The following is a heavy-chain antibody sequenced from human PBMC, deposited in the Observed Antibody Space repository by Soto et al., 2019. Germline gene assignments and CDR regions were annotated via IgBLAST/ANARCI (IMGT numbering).Heavy chain of an antibody. Sequence: EVQLLESGGGLVQPGGSLRLSCAASGFTFSSYAMSWVRQAPGKGLEWVSAISGSGGSTYYADSVKGRFTISRDNSKNTLYLQMNSLRVEDTAVYYCAKGVYGDYRYFDYWGQGTLVTVSS. CDR2: ISGSGGST. CDR1: GFTFSSYA. V-gene: IGHV3-23*01. CDR3: AKGVYGDYRYFDY. J-gene: IGHJ4*02. D-gene: IGHD4-17*01.